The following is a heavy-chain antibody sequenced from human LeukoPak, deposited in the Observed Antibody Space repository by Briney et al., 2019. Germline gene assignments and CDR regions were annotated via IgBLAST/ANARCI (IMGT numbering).Heavy chain of an antibody. J-gene: IGHJ3*02. CDR3: ARAVRGAEEAFDI. V-gene: IGHV4-30-2*01. CDR2: IYHSGST. CDR1: GGSISSGGYS. D-gene: IGHD3-10*01. Sequence: SSETLSLTCAVSGGSISSGGYSWSWIRQPPGKGLEWIGYIYHSGSTYYNPSLKSRVTISVDRYKNQFSLKLSSVTAADTAVYYCARAVRGAEEAFDIWGQGTMVTVSS.